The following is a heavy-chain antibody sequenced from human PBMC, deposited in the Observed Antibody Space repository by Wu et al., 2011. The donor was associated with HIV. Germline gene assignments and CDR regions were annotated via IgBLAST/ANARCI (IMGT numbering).Heavy chain of an antibody. Sequence: QVQLVQSGAEVKKPGASVKVSCKAFGYTVTGYHIHWVRQAPGQGLEWVGWINPNTDDTKYAQKFQGRVTVTRDTSISTAFMELSRLRSDDTAIYFCARGSGLGSYFDNWGQGTLVPVSS. CDR3: ARGSGLGSYFDN. CDR2: INPNTDDT. D-gene: IGHD3-10*01. J-gene: IGHJ4*02. CDR1: GYTVTGYH. V-gene: IGHV1-2*02.